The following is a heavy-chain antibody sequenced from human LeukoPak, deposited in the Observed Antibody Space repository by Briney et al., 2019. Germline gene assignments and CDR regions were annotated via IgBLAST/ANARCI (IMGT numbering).Heavy chain of an antibody. CDR1: GFTFSGSS. CDR3: ARAGSHWHYVY. Sequence: PGGSLRLSCAASGFTFSGSSMSWVRQSPTKGLEWAANIKQDGSERYYVDSVKGRFTISRDNAKNSLSLQMNNLRVEDTAVYYCARAGSHWHYVYWGQGTVVTVSS. V-gene: IGHV3-7*01. J-gene: IGHJ4*02. CDR2: IKQDGSER. D-gene: IGHD3-10*01.